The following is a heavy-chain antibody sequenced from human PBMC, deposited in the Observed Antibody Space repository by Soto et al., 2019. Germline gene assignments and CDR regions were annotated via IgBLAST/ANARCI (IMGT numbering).Heavy chain of an antibody. CDR3: AREVNNYYGMDV. Sequence: QLQESGPGLVKPSQTLSLTCSVSGGSINNNDYYWSWIRQTPGKGLEWIGYVYYSGSSDYIPSLKSRLSMSVDTSKTQFSLILSSVTAADTAVFYCAREVNNYYGMDVWGQGTTVTVSS. J-gene: IGHJ6*02. CDR2: VYYSGSS. V-gene: IGHV4-30-4*01. CDR1: GGSINNNDYY.